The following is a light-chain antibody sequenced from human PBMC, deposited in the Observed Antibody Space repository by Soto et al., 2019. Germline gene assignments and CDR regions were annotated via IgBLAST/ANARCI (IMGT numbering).Light chain of an antibody. Sequence: EIVLTQSPGTLSLSPGERATLSCRASQSISSSYLAWYQQKPGQAPRLLIYGASNRATGIPDRFSGSGSETDFTLAINRLEPEDFAVYYCQQYGSSSYTFGQGTKLDIK. CDR2: GAS. CDR3: QQYGSSSYT. CDR1: QSISSSY. V-gene: IGKV3-20*01. J-gene: IGKJ2*01.